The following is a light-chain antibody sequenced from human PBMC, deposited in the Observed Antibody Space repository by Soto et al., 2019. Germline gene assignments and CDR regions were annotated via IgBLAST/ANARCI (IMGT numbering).Light chain of an antibody. J-gene: IGKJ2*01. Sequence: EIVMTQSPVTLSVSPGERATLSCRASQSVSSNLAWYQQKPGQAPRLLIYGASTRATGVPARFSGSRSGTDFTLTISSLQSEDFAVYYCQQYNNWPYTFGQGTKLEIK. CDR2: GAS. CDR1: QSVSSN. V-gene: IGKV3-15*01. CDR3: QQYNNWPYT.